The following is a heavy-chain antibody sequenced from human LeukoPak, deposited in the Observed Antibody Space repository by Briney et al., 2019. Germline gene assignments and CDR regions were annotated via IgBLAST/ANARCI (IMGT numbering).Heavy chain of an antibody. J-gene: IGHJ4*02. CDR2: ISSSSSYI. Sequence: PGGSLRLSCAASGFTFSSYSMNWVRQAPGKGLEWVSSISSSSSYIYYADSVKGRFTISRDNAKNSLYLQMNSLRLEDTAVYYCAKDIIWDDVTYVYWGQGTPVTVSS. V-gene: IGHV3-21*04. CDR3: AKDIIWDDVTYVY. CDR1: GFTFSSYS. D-gene: IGHD3-16*01.